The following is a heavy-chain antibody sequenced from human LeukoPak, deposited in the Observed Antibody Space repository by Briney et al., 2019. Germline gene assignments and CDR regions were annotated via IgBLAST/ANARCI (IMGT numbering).Heavy chain of an antibody. CDR1: GYTFTSYD. V-gene: IGHV1-8*03. CDR3: ARGFGCSSTSCYSDWFDP. J-gene: IGHJ5*02. D-gene: IGHD2-2*01. CDR2: MNPNSGNT. Sequence: GASVKVSCKASGYTFTSYDINWVRQATGQGLEWMGWMNPNSGNTGYAQKFQGRVTITRNTSISTAYMELSSLRSEDTAVYYCARGFGCSSTSCYSDWFDPWGQGILVTVSS.